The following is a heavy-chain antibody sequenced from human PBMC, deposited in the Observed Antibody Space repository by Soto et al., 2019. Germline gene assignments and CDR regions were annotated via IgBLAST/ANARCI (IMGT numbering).Heavy chain of an antibody. Sequence: ASVKVSCKASGGTFSSYTISWVRQAPGQGLEWMGRIIPILGIANYAQKFQGRVTITADKSTSTAYMELSSLRSEDTAVYYCARTESDRGNAFDIWGQGTMVTVSS. CDR1: GGTFSSYT. V-gene: IGHV1-69*02. J-gene: IGHJ3*02. CDR3: ARTESDRGNAFDI. D-gene: IGHD1-1*01. CDR2: IIPILGIA.